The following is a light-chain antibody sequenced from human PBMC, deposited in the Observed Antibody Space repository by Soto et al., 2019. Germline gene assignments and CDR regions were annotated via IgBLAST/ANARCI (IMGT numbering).Light chain of an antibody. CDR3: SSYTSGRDVYV. Sequence: QSALTQPASVSGSPGQSITISCTGTSSDVGSYHYASWFQQHPGKAPKLIIFEVSDRPSGVSTRFSGSKSGYTASLTISGLQADDDADYYCSSYTSGRDVYVFGGGTKV. V-gene: IGLV2-14*01. CDR2: EVS. CDR1: SSDVGSYHY. J-gene: IGLJ1*01.